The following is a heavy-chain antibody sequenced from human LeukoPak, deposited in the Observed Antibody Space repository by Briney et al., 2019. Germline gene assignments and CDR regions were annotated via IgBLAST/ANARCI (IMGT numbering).Heavy chain of an antibody. J-gene: IGHJ6*03. Sequence: GGSLRLSCAASGFASSSYGMHWVRQAPGKGLEWVAFIRYDGSNKYYADSVKGRFTISRDNSKNTLYLQMNSLRAEDTAVYYCARQIVYYMDVWGKGTTVTVSS. CDR3: ARQIVYYMDV. D-gene: IGHD2-21*01. V-gene: IGHV3-30*02. CDR2: IRYDGSNK. CDR1: GFASSSYG.